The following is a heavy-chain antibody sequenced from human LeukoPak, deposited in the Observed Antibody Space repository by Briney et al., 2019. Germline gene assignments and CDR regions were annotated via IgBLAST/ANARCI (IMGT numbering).Heavy chain of an antibody. CDR2: IKQDGSEK. CDR1: GFSSSGYW. CDR3: ARDVRDYDILTGHYFYYYMDV. V-gene: IGHV3-7*01. J-gene: IGHJ6*03. D-gene: IGHD3-9*01. Sequence: PGGSLRLSCAASGFSSSGYWMSWVRQAPGKGLEWVANIKQDGSEKYYVDSVKGRFTISRDNAKNSLYLQMNSLRAEDTAVYYCARDVRDYDILTGHYFYYYMDVWGKGTTVTVSS.